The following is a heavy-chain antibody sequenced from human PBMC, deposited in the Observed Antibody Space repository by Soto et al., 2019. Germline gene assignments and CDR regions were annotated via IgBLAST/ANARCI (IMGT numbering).Heavy chain of an antibody. CDR1: GGTFSSYA. CDR2: IIPIFGTA. V-gene: IGHV1-69*06. D-gene: IGHD6-13*01. CDR3: ASYSSTWSYYYYGMDV. J-gene: IGHJ6*02. Sequence: SVKVSCKASGGTFSSYAISWVRQAPGQGLEWMGGIIPIFGTANYAQKFQGRVTITADKSTSTAYMELSSLRSEDTAVYYCASYSSTWSYYYYGMDVWGQGTTVTVSS.